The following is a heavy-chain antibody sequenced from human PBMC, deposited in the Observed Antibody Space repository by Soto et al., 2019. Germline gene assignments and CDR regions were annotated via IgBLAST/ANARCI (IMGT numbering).Heavy chain of an antibody. CDR2: IVVGSGNT. CDR3: AVGYSDYVFAVAGGYYYGMDV. J-gene: IGHJ6*02. CDR1: GFTFTSSA. Sequence: SVKVSCKASGFTFTSSAVQWVRQARGQRLEWIGWIVVGSGNTNYAQKFQERVTITRDMSTSTAYMELSSLRSEDTAVYYCAVGYSDYVFAVAGGYYYGMDVWGQGTMVTVYS. D-gene: IGHD5-12*01. V-gene: IGHV1-58*01.